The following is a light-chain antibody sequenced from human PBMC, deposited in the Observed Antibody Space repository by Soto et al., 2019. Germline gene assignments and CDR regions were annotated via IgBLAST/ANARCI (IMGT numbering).Light chain of an antibody. CDR1: QSVRSY. Sequence: EIVLTQSPVTLSLSPGERATLSCRASQSVRSYLAWYQQKPGQAPRLLIYDAIKRATGIPARFSGSGSGTDFTLTISSLEPEDFAVYYCQQRSNWPSTFGGGTKVEIK. J-gene: IGKJ4*01. CDR2: DAI. CDR3: QQRSNWPST. V-gene: IGKV3-11*01.